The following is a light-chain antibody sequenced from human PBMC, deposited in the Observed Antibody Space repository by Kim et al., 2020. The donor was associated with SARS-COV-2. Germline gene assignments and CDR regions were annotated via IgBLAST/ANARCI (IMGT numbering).Light chain of an antibody. V-gene: IGLV3-19*01. J-gene: IGLJ3*02. Sequence: SSELTQDPAVSVALGQTVKITCQGDTLGSFYASWYKRKPGQAPTLVVYGENNRPSGIPDRFSGSSSGNRASLTITGVQAEDEADYYCSSRDGSGNHQGVFGGGTQLTVL. CDR1: TLGSFY. CDR2: GEN. CDR3: SSRDGSGNHQGV.